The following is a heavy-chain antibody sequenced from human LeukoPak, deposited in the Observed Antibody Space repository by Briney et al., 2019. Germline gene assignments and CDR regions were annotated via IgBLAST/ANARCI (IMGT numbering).Heavy chain of an antibody. D-gene: IGHD6-19*01. CDR2: IYPGDSDT. CDR3: ARLWWIAVAGTDAFDI. V-gene: IGHV5-51*01. J-gene: IGHJ3*02. Sequence: GESLKISCKGSGYSFTSYWIGWVRQMPGKGLEWMGIIYPGDSDTRYSPSFQGQVTISADKSISTAYLQWSSLKASDTAMYYCARLWWIAVAGTDAFDIWGQGTMVTVSS. CDR1: GYSFTSYW.